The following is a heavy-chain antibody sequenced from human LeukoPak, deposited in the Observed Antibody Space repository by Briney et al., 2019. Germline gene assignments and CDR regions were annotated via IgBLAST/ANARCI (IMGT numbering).Heavy chain of an antibody. CDR1: GFTFSDYY. J-gene: IGHJ4*02. D-gene: IGHD2-2*01. Sequence: PGGSLRLSCAASGFTFSDYYMSWIRQAPGKGLEWVSYISSSGSTIYYADSVKGRFTISRDNSKNTLYLQMNSLRAEDTAVYYCARDAGPYCSSTSCSFDYWGQGTLVTVSS. V-gene: IGHV3-11*01. CDR3: ARDAGPYCSSTSCSFDY. CDR2: ISSSGSTI.